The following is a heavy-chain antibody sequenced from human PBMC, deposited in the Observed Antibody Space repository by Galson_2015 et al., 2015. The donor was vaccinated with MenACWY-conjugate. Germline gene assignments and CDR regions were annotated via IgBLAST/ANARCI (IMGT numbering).Heavy chain of an antibody. CDR1: GLRFNNSW. CDR2: INNIGNEK. V-gene: IGHV3-7*03. CDR3: RRDPGWGAIDY. Sequence: SLRLSCAVSGLRFNNSWISWVRQAPGKGLEWVANINNIGNEKYYVDSVRGRFTISRDNAQESVFLQMTSLRVEDTAVYYCRRDPGWGAIDYWGQGTLVTVSS. J-gene: IGHJ4*02. D-gene: IGHD7-27*01.